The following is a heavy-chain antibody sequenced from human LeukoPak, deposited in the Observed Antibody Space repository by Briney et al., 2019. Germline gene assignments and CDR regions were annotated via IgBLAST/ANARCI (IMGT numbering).Heavy chain of an antibody. J-gene: IGHJ4*02. CDR2: IIPVFGTP. Sequence: GSSVKVSCKASGGTFSNYAITWVRQAPGQGLEWMGGIIPVFGTPNYAQKFQGRVTVTAAKSTSTAYMELSSLRSEDTAVYYCARGFGSAWHGTFFDYWGQGTLVTVSS. CDR1: GGTFSNYA. CDR3: ARGFGSAWHGTFFDY. D-gene: IGHD6-25*01. V-gene: IGHV1-69*06.